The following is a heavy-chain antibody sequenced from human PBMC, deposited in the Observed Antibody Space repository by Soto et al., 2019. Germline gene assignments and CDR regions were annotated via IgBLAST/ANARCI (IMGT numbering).Heavy chain of an antibody. CDR3: ARAQGYSYGSGYFDY. J-gene: IGHJ4*02. V-gene: IGHV4-30-2*01. Sequence: SETLSLTCAVSGGSISSGGYSWTWIRQPPGKGLEWIGYIYHSGSTYYNPSLKSRVTISVDRSKNQFSLKLSSVTAADTAVYYCARAQGYSYGSGYFDYWGQGTLVTVS. D-gene: IGHD5-18*01. CDR1: GGSISSGGYS. CDR2: IYHSGST.